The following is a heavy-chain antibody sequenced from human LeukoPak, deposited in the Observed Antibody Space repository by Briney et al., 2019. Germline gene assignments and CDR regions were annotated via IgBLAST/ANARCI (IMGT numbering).Heavy chain of an antibody. D-gene: IGHD5-24*01. CDR1: GFTFSGSA. CDR2: IRSKANSYAT. Sequence: GGSLRLSCAASGFTFSGSAMNWVRQASGKGLVWVGRIRSKANSYATAYAASVKGRFTISRDDSKNTAYLQMNSLKTEDTAVYYCTYEEMATITYWGQGTLVTVSS. CDR3: TYEEMATITY. J-gene: IGHJ4*02. V-gene: IGHV3-73*01.